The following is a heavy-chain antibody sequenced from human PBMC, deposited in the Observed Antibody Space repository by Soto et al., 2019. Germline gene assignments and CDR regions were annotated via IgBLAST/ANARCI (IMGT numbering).Heavy chain of an antibody. CDR3: ARPMITMVRGVINHYYYYYMDV. CDR1: GGSLRSGSYY. CDR2: IYHSGST. J-gene: IGHJ6*03. V-gene: IGHV4-61*01. Sequence: PSETLYLTCTVSGGSLRSGSYYWSWVRQPPGKGLEWIGYIYHSGSTNYNPSLESRVTISIDTSKNQFSLKLSSVTAADTAVYYCARPMITMVRGVINHYYYYYMDVWGKGTTVTVSS. D-gene: IGHD3-10*01.